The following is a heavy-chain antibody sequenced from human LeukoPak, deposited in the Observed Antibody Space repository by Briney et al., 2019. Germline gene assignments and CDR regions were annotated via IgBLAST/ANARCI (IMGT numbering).Heavy chain of an antibody. CDR1: GCSISSSY. V-gene: IGHV4-59*01. Sequence: SETLSLTCTLSGCSISSSYWSWIRQAPGKGLEWIAYIYYSGITNYNPSLKSRATISLDTSKKQFSLTLNTVPDADTGVYYCTRASGAFDYCGQAALVTVSS. CDR2: IYYSGIT. J-gene: IGHJ4*01. CDR3: TRASGAFDY.